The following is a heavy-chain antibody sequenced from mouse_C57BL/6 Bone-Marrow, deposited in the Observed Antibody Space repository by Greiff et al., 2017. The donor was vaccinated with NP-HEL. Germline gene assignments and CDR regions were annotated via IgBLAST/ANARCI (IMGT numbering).Heavy chain of an antibody. V-gene: IGHV3-6*01. CDR3: ARRGTGKGYWYFDV. CDR2: ISYDGSN. Sequence: VQLQQSGPGLVKPSQSLSLTCSVTGYSITSGYYWNWIRQFPGNKLEWMGYISYDGSNNYNPSLKNRISITRDTSKNQFFLKLNSVTTEDTATYYCARRGTGKGYWYFDVWGTGTTVTVSS. CDR1: GYSITSGYY. D-gene: IGHD4-1*01. J-gene: IGHJ1*03.